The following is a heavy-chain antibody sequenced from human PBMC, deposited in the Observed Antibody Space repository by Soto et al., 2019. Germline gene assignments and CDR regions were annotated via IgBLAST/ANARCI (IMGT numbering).Heavy chain of an antibody. Sequence: PGGSLRLSCAASGFTFSSYGMHWVRQAPGKGLEWVAVIWYDGSNKYYADSVKGRFTISRDNSKNTLYLQMNSLRAEDTAVYYCARDPYCSGGSCYSPYYYYGMDVWGQGTTVTVSS. CDR3: ARDPYCSGGSCYSPYYYYGMDV. CDR2: IWYDGSNK. D-gene: IGHD2-15*01. V-gene: IGHV3-33*01. J-gene: IGHJ6*02. CDR1: GFTFSSYG.